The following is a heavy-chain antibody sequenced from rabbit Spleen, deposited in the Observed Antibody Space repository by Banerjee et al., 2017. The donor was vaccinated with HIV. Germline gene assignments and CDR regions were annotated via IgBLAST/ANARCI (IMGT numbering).Heavy chain of an antibody. CDR1: GIDFSRRYW. CDR3: VRDQAGDADYGPYYLNL. J-gene: IGHJ4*01. CDR2: IYIGDANT. V-gene: IGHV1S47*01. D-gene: IGHD2-1*01. Sequence: EESGGDLVKPGASLTLTCTASGIDFSRRYWIYWARQVPGKGPEWIACIYIGDANTYYANWVNGRFTISSHNAQNTLHLQLSSLTAADTATYFCVRDQAGDADYGPYYLNLWGPGTLVTVS.